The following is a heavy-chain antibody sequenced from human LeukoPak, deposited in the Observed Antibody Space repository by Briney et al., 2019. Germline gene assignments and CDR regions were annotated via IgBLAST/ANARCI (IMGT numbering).Heavy chain of an antibody. J-gene: IGHJ3*02. D-gene: IGHD3-22*01. CDR1: GFTFDDYA. V-gene: IGHV3-9*01. Sequence: GRSLRLSCAASGFTFDDYAMHWVRHAPGKGLEWVSGISWNSGSIGYADSVKGRFTISRDNAKNSLYLQMNSLRAEDTALYYCAKDMGINDSSGYYYVARAFDIWGQGTMVTVSS. CDR2: ISWNSGSI. CDR3: AKDMGINDSSGYYYVARAFDI.